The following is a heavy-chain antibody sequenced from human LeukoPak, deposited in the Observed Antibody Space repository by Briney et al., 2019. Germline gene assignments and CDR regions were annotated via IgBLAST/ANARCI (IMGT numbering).Heavy chain of an antibody. D-gene: IGHD3-22*01. CDR1: GFTFDSYA. V-gene: IGHV3-23*01. Sequence: GGSLRLSCAASGFTFDSYAMNWVRQAPGKGLEWVSGFSGSRGSTYYADSVKGRFTISRDNAKNSLYLQMNSLRAEDTAVYYCARDRDSSGYLLNHDAFDIWGQGTMVTVSS. J-gene: IGHJ3*02. CDR3: ARDRDSSGYLLNHDAFDI. CDR2: FSGSRGST.